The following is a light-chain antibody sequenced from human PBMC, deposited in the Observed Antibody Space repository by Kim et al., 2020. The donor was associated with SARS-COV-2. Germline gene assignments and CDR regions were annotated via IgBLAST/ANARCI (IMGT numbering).Light chain of an antibody. Sequence: VALGQTVRITGQGDTLRSYYSTWYQNKPRQAPILVIYGKHNRPSGIPDRFSGSSSGNTASLTITGTQAGDEADYYCNSRDTNDNVVFGGGTQLTVL. CDR3: NSRDTNDNVV. CDR1: TLRSYY. J-gene: IGLJ2*01. V-gene: IGLV3-19*01. CDR2: GKH.